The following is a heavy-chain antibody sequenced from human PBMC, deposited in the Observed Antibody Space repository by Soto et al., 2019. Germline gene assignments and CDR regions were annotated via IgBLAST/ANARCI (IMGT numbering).Heavy chain of an antibody. J-gene: IGHJ5*02. CDR3: ATIFGVPNGENWFDP. Sequence: ASVKVSCKASGYTFTGYGISWVRQAPGQGLEWMGWISAYNGNTNYAQKLQGRVTMTTDTSTSTAYMELRSLRSDDTAVYYCATIFGVPNGENWFDPWGQGTLVTVSS. D-gene: IGHD3-3*01. CDR1: GYTFTGYG. CDR2: ISAYNGNT. V-gene: IGHV1-18*04.